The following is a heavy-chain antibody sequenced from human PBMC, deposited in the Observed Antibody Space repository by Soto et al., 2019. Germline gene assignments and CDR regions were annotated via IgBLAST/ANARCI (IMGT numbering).Heavy chain of an antibody. J-gene: IGHJ6*02. D-gene: IGHD2-8*01. Sequence: ASVKVSCKAPGYSFTDYHIHWVRQAPGQGLDWLGRINPKSGGTSTAQKFQGWVTMTRDRSISTVYMELTRLRSDDTAVYFCARGHSTDCSNGVCSFFYNHEMDVWGQGTTVTVSS. V-gene: IGHV1-2*04. CDR2: INPKSGGT. CDR1: GYSFTDYH. CDR3: ARGHSTDCSNGVCSFFYNHEMDV.